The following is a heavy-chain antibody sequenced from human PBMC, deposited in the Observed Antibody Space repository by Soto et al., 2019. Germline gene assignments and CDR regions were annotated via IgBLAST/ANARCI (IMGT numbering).Heavy chain of an antibody. J-gene: IGHJ3*02. CDR2: IYPGDSDT. CDR3: GGIYYRDAFDI. V-gene: IGHV5-51*01. CDR1: GYSFTSYW. Sequence: PGESLKISCKGSGYSFTSYWIGWVRQMPGKGLEWMGIIYPGDSDTRYSPSFQGQVTISADKSISTAADTAVYYCARGFFVGYGGGIYYRDAFDIWGQGKRFTVS. D-gene: IGHD3-10*01.